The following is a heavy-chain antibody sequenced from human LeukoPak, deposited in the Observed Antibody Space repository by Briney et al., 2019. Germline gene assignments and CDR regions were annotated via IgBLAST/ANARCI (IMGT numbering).Heavy chain of an antibody. CDR3: TTERGYSGSRIFDY. Sequence: PGGSLRLSCAASGFTFSSYAMSWVRQAPGKGLEWVGRVTIRTDGGTTDYAAPVKGRFTISRDDSIDTLYLQMNSLRTEDTAVYYCTTERGYSGSRIFDYWGQGTLVTVSS. CDR1: GFTFSSYA. J-gene: IGHJ4*02. D-gene: IGHD1-26*01. V-gene: IGHV3-15*01. CDR2: VTIRTDGGTT.